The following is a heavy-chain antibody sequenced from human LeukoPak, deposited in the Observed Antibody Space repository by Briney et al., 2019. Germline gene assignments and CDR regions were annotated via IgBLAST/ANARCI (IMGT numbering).Heavy chain of an antibody. V-gene: IGHV3-23*01. CDR2: ISGSSGST. CDR1: GITLSNYG. CDR3: AKRGVVIRVILVGFHKEAYYFDS. D-gene: IGHD3-22*01. Sequence: PGGSLRLSCAVSGITLSNYGMSWVRQAPGKGLEWVAGISGSSGSTNYADSVKGRFTISRDNRKNTLYLQMNSLRAGDTAVYFCAKRGVVIRVILVGFHKEAYYFDSWGQGALVTVSS. J-gene: IGHJ4*02.